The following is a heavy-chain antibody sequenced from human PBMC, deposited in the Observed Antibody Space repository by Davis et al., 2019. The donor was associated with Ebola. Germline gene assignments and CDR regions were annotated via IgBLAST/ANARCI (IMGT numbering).Heavy chain of an antibody. CDR1: GFTFSSYA. D-gene: IGHD6-19*01. V-gene: IGHV3-48*02. CDR3: ATDPDGWLDFDY. Sequence: PGGSLRLSCAASGFTFSSYAMSWVRQAPGKGLEWVSHINSPGSTKSYTDSVKGRFTISRDDAKSTLYLQMNSLRDDDTAIYYCATDPDGWLDFDYWGQGTQVTVSS. CDR2: INSPGSTK. J-gene: IGHJ4*02.